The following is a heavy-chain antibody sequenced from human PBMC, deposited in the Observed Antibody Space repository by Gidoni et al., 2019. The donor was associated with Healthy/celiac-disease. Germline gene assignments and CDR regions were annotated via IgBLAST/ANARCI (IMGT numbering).Heavy chain of an antibody. V-gene: IGHV4-31*03. Sequence: QVQLQESGPGLVKPSQTLSLPCTVSGASISSGGYYWSWIRQHPGKGLEWIGYIYYSGSTYYNPSLKSRVTISVDTSKNQFSLKLSSGTAADTAVYYCARDGVAVAGRGFDYWGQGTLVTVSS. CDR2: IYYSGST. CDR1: GASISSGGYY. D-gene: IGHD6-19*01. J-gene: IGHJ4*02. CDR3: ARDGVAVAGRGFDY.